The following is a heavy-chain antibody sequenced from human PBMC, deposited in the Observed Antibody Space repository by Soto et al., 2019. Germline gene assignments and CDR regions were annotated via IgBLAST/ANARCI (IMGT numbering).Heavy chain of an antibody. CDR2: IYSGGST. Sequence: EVQLVESGGGLVQPGGSLRLSCAASGFTVSSNYMSWVRQAPGKGLEWVSVIYSGGSTYYADSVKGRFTISRHNSKNTLYLQMNSLRAEDTAVYYCARDHTLDYYYGMDVWGQGTTVTVSS. CDR1: GFTVSSNY. J-gene: IGHJ6*02. CDR3: ARDHTLDYYYGMDV. V-gene: IGHV3-53*04.